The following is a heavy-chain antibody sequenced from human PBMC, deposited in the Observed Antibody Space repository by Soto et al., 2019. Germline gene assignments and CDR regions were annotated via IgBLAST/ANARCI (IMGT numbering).Heavy chain of an antibody. V-gene: IGHV1-2*02. Sequence: ASVKVSCKASGYTFTGYYMHWVRQAPGQGLVWMGWINPNSGGTNYAQKFQGRVTMTRDTSISTAYMELSRLRSDDTAAYYCARDSSSTFRIQDFDYWGQGSLFTVSS. CDR3: ARDSSSTFRIQDFDY. CDR2: INPNSGGT. CDR1: GYTFTGYY. J-gene: IGHJ4*02. D-gene: IGHD2-2*01.